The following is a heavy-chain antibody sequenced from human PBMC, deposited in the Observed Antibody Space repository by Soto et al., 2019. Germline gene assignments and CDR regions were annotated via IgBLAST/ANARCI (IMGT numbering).Heavy chain of an antibody. J-gene: IGHJ4*02. D-gene: IGHD5-12*01. Sequence: SETLSLTFTVSGGSISSYYWSWIRQPPGKGLEWIGYIYYSGSANYNPSLKSRVTISVDTSKHQFSLKLISVTAADTAVYYCASLSNSGYDDYWGQGTLVTVSS. CDR1: GGSISSYY. CDR2: IYYSGSA. V-gene: IGHV4-59*08. CDR3: ASLSNSGYDDY.